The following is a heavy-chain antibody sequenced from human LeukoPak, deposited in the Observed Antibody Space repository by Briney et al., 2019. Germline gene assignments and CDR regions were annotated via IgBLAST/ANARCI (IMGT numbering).Heavy chain of an antibody. D-gene: IGHD1-26*01. Sequence: SSVKVSCKASGGTFSSYAISWVRQAPGQGLEWMGGIIPIFGTANYAQKFQGRVTITTDESTSTAYMELSSLRSEDTAVYYCARAEYSGSYTGYAFDIWGQGTMVTVSS. CDR3: ARAEYSGSYTGYAFDI. CDR1: GGTFSSYA. CDR2: IIPIFGTA. J-gene: IGHJ3*02. V-gene: IGHV1-69*05.